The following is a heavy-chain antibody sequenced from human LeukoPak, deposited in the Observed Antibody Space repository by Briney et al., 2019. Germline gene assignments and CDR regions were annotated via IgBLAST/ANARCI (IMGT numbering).Heavy chain of an antibody. CDR3: AKSEGYH. V-gene: IGHV3-30*18. Sequence: PGGSLRLSCAASGFTFSSYGMHWVRQAPGKGLEWVAVISYDGSNKYYADSVKGRFTISRDNSKNTLYLQMNSLRAEDTAVYYCAKSEGYHWGQGTLVTVPS. CDR1: GFTFSSYG. J-gene: IGHJ4*02. CDR2: ISYDGSNK. D-gene: IGHD3-10*01.